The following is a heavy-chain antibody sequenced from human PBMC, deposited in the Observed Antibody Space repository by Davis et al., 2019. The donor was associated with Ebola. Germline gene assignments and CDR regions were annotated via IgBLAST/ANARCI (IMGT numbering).Heavy chain of an antibody. CDR3: ARDRELGRYSSVWYVELDL. V-gene: IGHV4-59*12. J-gene: IGHJ2*01. CDR2: IYYSGST. Sequence: PSETLSLTCTVSGGSISSYYWSWIRQPPGKGLEWIGYIYYSGSTNYNPSLKSRVTISVDTSKNQFSLKLSSVTAAATAVYYCARDRELGRYSSVWYVELDLWGRGTLVTVSS. D-gene: IGHD6-19*01. CDR1: GGSISSYY.